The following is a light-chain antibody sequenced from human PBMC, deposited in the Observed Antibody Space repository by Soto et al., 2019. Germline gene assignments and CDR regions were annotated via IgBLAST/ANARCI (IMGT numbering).Light chain of an antibody. CDR3: QKYSNVPPGYT. CDR2: AAS. J-gene: IGKJ2*01. Sequence: DIQMTQSPSSLSASVGDRVTITCRASQGITNRLVWYQQKPGKVPRVLIYAASALQSAVPSRFSGSGSGTDFTLTISNLQPEDAATYYCQKYSNVPPGYTFGQGTKLEIK. CDR1: QGITNR. V-gene: IGKV1-27*01.